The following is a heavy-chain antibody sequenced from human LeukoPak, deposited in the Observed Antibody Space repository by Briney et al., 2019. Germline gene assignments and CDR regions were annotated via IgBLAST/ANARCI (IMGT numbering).Heavy chain of an antibody. CDR3: GRAGSGSSYDC. J-gene: IGHJ4*02. CDR2: INSDGSNT. V-gene: IGHV3-74*01. Sequence: GGSLRLSCAASGFALSTYWMHWVRQAPGKGLVWVSLINSDGSNTLYADTVKGRFTISRDTAKNTLYLDMNRLRADDTAVYYCGRAGSGSSYDCWGQGTLVTVSS. CDR1: GFALSTYW. D-gene: IGHD3-10*01.